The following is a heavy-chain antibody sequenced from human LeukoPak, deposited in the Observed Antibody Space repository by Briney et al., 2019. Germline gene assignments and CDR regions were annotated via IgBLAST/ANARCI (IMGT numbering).Heavy chain of an antibody. V-gene: IGHV3-7*01. CDR3: AGGDLEGIN. D-gene: IGHD1-1*01. CDR1: GFTFSSSR. Sequence: GGSLRLSCAASGFTFSSSRMNWVRLAPGKGLGWVANINPDGSDKYYVDSVKGRFTVSRDNAKNSMYLQMNSLGVEDTAVYYCAGGDLEGINWGQGTLVTVSS. CDR2: INPDGSDK. J-gene: IGHJ4*02.